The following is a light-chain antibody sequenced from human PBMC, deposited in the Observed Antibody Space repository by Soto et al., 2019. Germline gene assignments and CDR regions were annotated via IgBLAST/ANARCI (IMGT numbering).Light chain of an antibody. J-gene: IGKJ1*01. Sequence: EIVLTQSPGTLSLSPGERATISCRASQSVSSSYLAWYQQKPGQAPRLLIYGASSRATGIPDRFSGSGSGTDFTLTISRLEPEDYAVYYCQQYCSSPRWTFGQGTKVEIK. CDR1: QSVSSSY. CDR2: GAS. V-gene: IGKV3-20*01. CDR3: QQYCSSPRWT.